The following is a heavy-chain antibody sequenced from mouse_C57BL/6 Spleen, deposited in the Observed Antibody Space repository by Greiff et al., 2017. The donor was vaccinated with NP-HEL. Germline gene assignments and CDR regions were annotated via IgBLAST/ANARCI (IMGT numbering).Heavy chain of an antibody. J-gene: IGHJ2*01. CDR1: GYTFTDYY. CDR3: ARGEFITTVAFDY. Sequence: LKESGASVKLSCKASGYTFTDYYINWVKQRPGQGLEWIARIYPGSGNTYYNEKFKGKATLTAEKSSSTAYMQLSSLTSEDSAVYSCARGEFITTVAFDYWGQGTTLTVSS. V-gene: IGHV1-76*01. CDR2: IYPGSGNT. D-gene: IGHD1-1*01.